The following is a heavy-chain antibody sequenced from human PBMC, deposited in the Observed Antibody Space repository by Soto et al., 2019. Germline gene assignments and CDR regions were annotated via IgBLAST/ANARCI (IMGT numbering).Heavy chain of an antibody. Sequence: ASVKVSCKASGYTFTGYYMHWVRQAPGQGLEWMGWINPNSGGTNYAQKFQGWVTMTRDTSISTAYMELSRLRSDDTAVYYCARDLIAAAEAYYGMDVWGQGTTVTVS. V-gene: IGHV1-2*04. CDR2: INPNSGGT. J-gene: IGHJ6*02. CDR1: GYTFTGYY. D-gene: IGHD6-13*01. CDR3: ARDLIAAAEAYYGMDV.